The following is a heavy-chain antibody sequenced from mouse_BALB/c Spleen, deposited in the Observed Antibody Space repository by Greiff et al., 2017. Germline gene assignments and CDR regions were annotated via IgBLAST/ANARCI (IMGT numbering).Heavy chain of an antibody. CDR2: ISSGSSTI. D-gene: IGHD2-3*01. Sequence: EVQVVESGGGLVQPGGSRKLSCAASGFTFSSFGMHWVRQAPEKGLEWVAYISSGSSTIYYADTVKGRFTISRDNPKNTLFLQMTSLRSEDTAMYYCAREGYYWFAYWGQGTLVTVSA. J-gene: IGHJ3*01. CDR3: AREGYYWFAY. V-gene: IGHV5-17*02. CDR1: GFTFSSFG.